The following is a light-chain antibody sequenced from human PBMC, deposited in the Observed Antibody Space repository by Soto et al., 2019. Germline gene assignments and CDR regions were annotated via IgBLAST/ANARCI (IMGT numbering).Light chain of an antibody. J-gene: IGKJ1*01. CDR1: QSVSSW. CDR2: KAS. V-gene: IGKV1-5*03. Sequence: DIQMTQSASILSASLGDRVTITCRASQSVSSWLAWYQQKPGKVPKLLIYKASSLESGVPSRFSGSGSGTEFTLTISSLQPDDFATYYCQHYNGYSRTFGQGTKVEIK. CDR3: QHYNGYSRT.